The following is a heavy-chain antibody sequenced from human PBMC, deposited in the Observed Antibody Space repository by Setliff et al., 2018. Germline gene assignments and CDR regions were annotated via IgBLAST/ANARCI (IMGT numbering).Heavy chain of an antibody. Sequence: SETLSLTCSVSGDPMSSRRYYWAWIRQPAGKGLEWIGQIYTSWSTNYNPSLKSRVTISLDTSNNQFSLSLSSVTAADTAVYYCARMSGFQYMDVWGKGTTVTVSS. CDR1: GDPMSSRRYY. CDR2: IYTSWST. V-gene: IGHV4-61*09. D-gene: IGHD3-3*01. CDR3: ARMSGFQYMDV. J-gene: IGHJ6*03.